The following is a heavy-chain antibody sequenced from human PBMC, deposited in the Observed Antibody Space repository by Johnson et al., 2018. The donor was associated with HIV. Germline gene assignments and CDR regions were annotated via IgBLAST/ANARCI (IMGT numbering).Heavy chain of an antibody. CDR3: ARYRVMVGATVDAFDI. Sequence: VQLVESGGGVVRPGGSLRLSCAASGFTFDDYDMSWVRQAPGKGLEWGSGSNWNGGSTGSADSVMGRFTISRDNAKNSLYLQMSSLRAEDTALYYCARYRVMVGATVDAFDIWGQGTMVTVSS. CDR1: GFTFDDYD. V-gene: IGHV3-20*04. J-gene: IGHJ3*02. CDR2: SNWNGGST. D-gene: IGHD2-15*01.